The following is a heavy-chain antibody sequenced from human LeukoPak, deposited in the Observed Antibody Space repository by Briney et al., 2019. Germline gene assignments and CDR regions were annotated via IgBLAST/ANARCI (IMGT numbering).Heavy chain of an antibody. CDR1: GYTFTSYD. CDR2: MNPNSGNT. J-gene: IGHJ3*02. V-gene: IGHV1-8*01. Sequence: ASVKVSCKASGYTFTSYDINWVRQATGQGLEWMGWMNPNSGNTGYAQKFQGRVTMTRDTSTSTVYMELSSLRSEDTAVYYCAKQLGGPITVFERAFDIWGQGTMVTVSS. D-gene: IGHD3-3*01. CDR3: AKQLGGPITVFERAFDI.